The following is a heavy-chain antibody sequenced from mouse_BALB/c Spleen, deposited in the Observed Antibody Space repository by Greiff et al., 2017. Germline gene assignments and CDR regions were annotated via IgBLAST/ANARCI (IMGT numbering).Heavy chain of an antibody. D-gene: IGHD2-2*01. CDR1: GFNFTDYD. V-gene: IGHV14-4*02. CDR3: NKREGGYAYAMDY. CDR2: IDPENGDT. J-gene: IGHJ4*01. Sequence: VQLQQSGAELVRPGALVKLSCTASGFNFTDYDMHWVKQRPGQGLEWIGWIDPENGDTEYAPKFQGKATMTADTSSSTAYLQLSSLTSEDSAVYYCNKREGGYAYAMDYWGQGTSVTVSS.